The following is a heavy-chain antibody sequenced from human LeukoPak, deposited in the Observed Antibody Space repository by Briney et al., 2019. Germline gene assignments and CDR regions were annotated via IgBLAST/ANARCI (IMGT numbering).Heavy chain of an antibody. CDR2: IYYSGST. V-gene: IGHV4-59*12. J-gene: IGHJ5*02. CDR3: ARDRGYYDSSGLNWFDP. D-gene: IGHD3-22*01. CDR1: GGSISSYY. Sequence: SETLSLTCTVSGGSISSYYWSWIRQPPGKGLEWIGYIYYSGSTNYSPSLKSRVTISVDTSKNQFSLKLSSVTAADTAVYYRARDRGYYDSSGLNWFDPWGQGTLVTVSS.